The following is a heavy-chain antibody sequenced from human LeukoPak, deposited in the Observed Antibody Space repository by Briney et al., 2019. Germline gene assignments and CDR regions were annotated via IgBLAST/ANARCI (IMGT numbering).Heavy chain of an antibody. CDR2: IRYSGST. D-gene: IGHD3-3*01. CDR1: GGSISSGDYY. CDR3: AAWSGYYREYYFDY. Sequence: SQTLSLTCTVSGGSISSGDYYWSWIRQPPGKGLEWIGYIRYSGSTYYNPSLKSRVTISVDTSKNQFSLKLSSVTAADTAVYYCAAWSGYYREYYFDYWGQGTLVTVSS. V-gene: IGHV4-30-4*01. J-gene: IGHJ4*02.